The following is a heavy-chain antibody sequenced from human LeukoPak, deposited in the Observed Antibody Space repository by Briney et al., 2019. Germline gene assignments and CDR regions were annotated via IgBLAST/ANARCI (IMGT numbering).Heavy chain of an antibody. Sequence: GGSLRLSCAASGFALSSNYVGWVRQAPGGGLQWVSLLYSGGDTYYADSVKGRFIISRDTSKNTLYLQMNSLRVDDTAVYYCARDLYSSAWYGIHWGQGTLVTVSS. CDR3: ARDLYSSAWYGIH. V-gene: IGHV3-53*01. CDR1: GFALSSNY. CDR2: LYSGGDT. D-gene: IGHD6-19*01. J-gene: IGHJ4*02.